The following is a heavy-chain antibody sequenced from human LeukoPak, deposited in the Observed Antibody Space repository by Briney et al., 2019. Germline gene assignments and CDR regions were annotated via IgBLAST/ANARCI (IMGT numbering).Heavy chain of an antibody. CDR1: GFTFSNYV. CDR3: ARGGPYHQTVGGALDY. V-gene: IGHV3-23*01. CDR2: ISGSGSGT. J-gene: IGHJ4*02. D-gene: IGHD1-26*01. Sequence: GGSLRLSCAAPGFTFSNYVMNWVRQAPGKGLEWVSGISGSGSGTYYADSVKGRFTISRDNSNNTFYLQMNSLRAEDTALYYCARGGPYHQTVGGALDYWGQGTPVTVSS.